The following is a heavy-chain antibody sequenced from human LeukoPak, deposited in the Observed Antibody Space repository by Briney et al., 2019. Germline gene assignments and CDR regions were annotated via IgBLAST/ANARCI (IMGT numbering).Heavy chain of an antibody. V-gene: IGHV3-30-3*01. CDR3: ARDDGTSRDGYNSYFDY. CDR2: ISYDGSNK. J-gene: IGHJ4*02. Sequence: PGGSLRLSCAASGFTFSSYAMHWVRQAPGKGLEWVAVISYDGSNKYYADSVKGRVTISRDNSKNTLYLQMNSLRAEDTAVYYCARDDGTSRDGYNSYFDYWGQGTLVTVSS. D-gene: IGHD5-24*01. CDR1: GFTFSSYA.